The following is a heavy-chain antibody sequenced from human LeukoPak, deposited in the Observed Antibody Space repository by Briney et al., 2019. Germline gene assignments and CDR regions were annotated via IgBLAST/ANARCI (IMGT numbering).Heavy chain of an antibody. CDR2: INHSGST. CDR1: GGSFSGYY. CDR3: ARAVRGRGYGLNY. D-gene: IGHD5-18*01. Sequence: PSETLSLTCAVYGGSFSGYYWSWIRQPPGKGLEWIGEINHSGSTNYNPSLKSRVTISVDTSKNQFSLKLSSVTAADTAVYYCARAVRGRGYGLNYWGQGTLVTASS. V-gene: IGHV4-34*01. J-gene: IGHJ4*02.